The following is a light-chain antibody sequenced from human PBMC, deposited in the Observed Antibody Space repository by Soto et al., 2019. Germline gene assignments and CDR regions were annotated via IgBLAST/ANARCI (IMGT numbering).Light chain of an antibody. CDR2: EVS. V-gene: IGLV2-14*01. J-gene: IGLJ2*01. CDR3: RSYKRSNTLVV. Sequence: QSALTQPASVSGSPGQSITISCPGTSSDVDYNSVFWFQQHPGKAPKVMTYEVSNRPSGVSNPFSGSKSGNTASLTISGLQAEDGADYYSRSYKRSNTLVVFGGGTKLTVL. CDR1: SSDVDYNS.